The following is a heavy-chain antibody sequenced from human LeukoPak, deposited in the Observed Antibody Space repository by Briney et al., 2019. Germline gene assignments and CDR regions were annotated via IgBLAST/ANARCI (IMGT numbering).Heavy chain of an antibody. D-gene: IGHD2-21*02. CDR2: IFYSGST. CDR1: GGSISSYY. V-gene: IGHV4-59*01. J-gene: IGHJ4*02. CDR3: AREGAYCGGDCYWYYFDY. Sequence: PSETLSLTCTVSGGSISSYYWSWVRQPPGKGLEWIGYIFYSGSTNSTPSLKSRVTISVDTSKNQFSLKLSSVTAADTAVYYCAREGAYCGGDCYWYYFDYWGQGTLVTVSS.